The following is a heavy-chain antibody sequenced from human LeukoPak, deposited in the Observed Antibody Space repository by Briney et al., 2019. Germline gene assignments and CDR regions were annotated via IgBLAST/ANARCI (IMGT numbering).Heavy chain of an antibody. CDR2: MKPNSGNT. D-gene: IGHD6-13*01. V-gene: IGHV1-8*01. CDR1: GYTFTSYD. CDR3: ARARGSSWFDYYYYMDV. Sequence: ASVKVSCKASGYTFTSYDINWVRQATGRGLEWMGWMKPNSGNTGYAQKFQGRVTMTRNTSISTAYMELSSLRSEDTAVYYCARARGSSWFDYYYYMDVWGKGTTVTVSS. J-gene: IGHJ6*03.